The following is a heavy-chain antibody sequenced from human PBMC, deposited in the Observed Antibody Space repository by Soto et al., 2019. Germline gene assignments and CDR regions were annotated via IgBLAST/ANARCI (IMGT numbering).Heavy chain of an antibody. CDR1: GFTFSSYW. Sequence: GGSLRLSCAASGFTFSSYWMHWVRQAPGKGLVWVSRIKSDGTSTYYADSVKGRFTISRDNAKNTLYLQMNSLRAEDTAVYYCTKSDWFDPWGQGTLVTSPQ. CDR2: IKSDGTST. CDR3: TKSDWFDP. J-gene: IGHJ5*02. V-gene: IGHV3-74*01.